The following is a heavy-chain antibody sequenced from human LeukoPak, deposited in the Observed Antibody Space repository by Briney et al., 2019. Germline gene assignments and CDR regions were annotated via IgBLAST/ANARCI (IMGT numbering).Heavy chain of an antibody. CDR3: VRDLRTDYAFDY. CDR1: GFIFDDYG. CDR2: INWDGYST. Sequence: GGSLRLSCAASGFIFDDYGMTWVRQGPGKGLEWVSGINWDGYSTGYADSVRGRFTISRDSAKSTLYLQMNSLRPEDTALYYCVRDLRTDYAFDYWGQGTLVTVSS. J-gene: IGHJ4*02. D-gene: IGHD4/OR15-4a*01. V-gene: IGHV3-20*04.